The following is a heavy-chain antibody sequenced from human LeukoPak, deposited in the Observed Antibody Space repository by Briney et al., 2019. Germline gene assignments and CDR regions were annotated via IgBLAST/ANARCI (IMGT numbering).Heavy chain of an antibody. D-gene: IGHD1-14*01. V-gene: IGHV3-23*01. CDR3: AKGKINHDGAFDI. Sequence: GGSLTLSCAASAFTFYAYPMSWVRQAPGKGLVWVSSISDSGGSTHYAESVRGRFSLSRDNFEKTLHLQMNRLRAEDTAVYYCAKGKINHDGAFDIWGQGTRVIVAS. CDR2: ISDSGGST. J-gene: IGHJ3*02. CDR1: AFTFYAYP.